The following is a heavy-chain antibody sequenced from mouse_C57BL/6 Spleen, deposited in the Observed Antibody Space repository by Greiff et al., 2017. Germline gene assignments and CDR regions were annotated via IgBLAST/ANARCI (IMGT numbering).Heavy chain of an antibody. CDR1: GYTFTSYW. J-gene: IGHJ2*01. D-gene: IGHD1-2*01. V-gene: IGHV1-64*01. CDR3: ATWGSDGLCY. Sequence: QVQLQQPGAELVKPGASVKLSCKASGYTFTSYWMHWVKQRPGQGLEWIGMIHPNSGSTNYNEKFKSKATLTVDKSSSTAYMKLSSLTSEDSAVYYCATWGSDGLCYWGQGTTLTVSS. CDR2: IHPNSGST.